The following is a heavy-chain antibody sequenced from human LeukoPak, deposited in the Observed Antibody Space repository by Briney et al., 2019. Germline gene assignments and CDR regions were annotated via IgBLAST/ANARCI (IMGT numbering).Heavy chain of an antibody. CDR3: ARGGGDFFYMDV. V-gene: IGHV4-34*01. J-gene: IGHJ6*03. CDR2: INHSGST. Sequence: KSSETLSLTCAVYGGSFSGYYWSWIRQPPGKGLELIGEINHSGSTNYDPSLKSRLTISVDTSKNQFSLKLSSVTAADTAVYYCARGGGDFFYMDVWDKGTTVTVSS. D-gene: IGHD3-16*01. CDR1: GGSFSGYY.